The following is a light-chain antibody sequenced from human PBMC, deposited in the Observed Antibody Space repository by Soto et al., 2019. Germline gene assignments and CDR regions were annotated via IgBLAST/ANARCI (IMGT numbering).Light chain of an antibody. CDR3: QQLNNYPPALT. J-gene: IGKJ4*01. V-gene: IGKV1-9*01. Sequence: DIQLTQSPSFLSASVGDRVTITCRASQAISNNLAWYQHNPGKPPKLLIYGASTLQSGVPSRFSGSGSGTEFTLTISSLQPEDFATYYCQQLNNYPPALTFRGGTKVEIE. CDR2: GAS. CDR1: QAISNN.